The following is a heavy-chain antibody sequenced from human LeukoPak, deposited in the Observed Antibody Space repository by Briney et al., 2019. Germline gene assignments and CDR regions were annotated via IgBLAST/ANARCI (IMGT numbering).Heavy chain of an antibody. Sequence: GGSLRLSCAASGFTFSSYGMHWVRQAPGKGLEWVAVIGYDGSNKYYADSVKGRFTISRDNSKNTLYLQMNSLRAEDTAVYYCARDQNEGYYDSSGFFDYWGQGTLVTVSS. V-gene: IGHV3-33*01. J-gene: IGHJ4*02. CDR3: ARDQNEGYYDSSGFFDY. CDR2: IGYDGSNK. D-gene: IGHD3-22*01. CDR1: GFTFSSYG.